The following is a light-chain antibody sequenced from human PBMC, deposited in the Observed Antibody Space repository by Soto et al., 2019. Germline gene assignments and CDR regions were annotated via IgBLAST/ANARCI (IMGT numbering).Light chain of an antibody. V-gene: IGKV1-5*01. J-gene: IGKJ1*01. CDR3: QPYDSFWLT. CDR2: DVS. Sequence: DIKRTQSHFPMTASVGKTVNLTCRASQRMSGWLAWHQQKPGKATKLLIYDVSALKRGVPPRFSVSGSGTEFTLTLTSLHPDDVATYYYQPYDSFWLTFGQGTKVDIK. CDR1: QRMSGW.